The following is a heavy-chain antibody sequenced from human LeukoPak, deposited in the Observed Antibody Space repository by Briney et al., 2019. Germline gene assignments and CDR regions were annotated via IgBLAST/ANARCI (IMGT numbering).Heavy chain of an antibody. D-gene: IGHD1-7*01. CDR1: GGSFSGYY. CDR3: ARVGYNWNYVRAFDI. V-gene: IGHV4-34*01. CDR2: INHSGST. Sequence: SETLSLTCAVYGGSFSGYYWSWIRQPPGKGLEWIGEINHSGSTNYNPSLKSRVTISVDTSKNQFSLKLSSVTAADTAVYYCARVGYNWNYVRAFDIWGQGTMVTVSS. J-gene: IGHJ3*02.